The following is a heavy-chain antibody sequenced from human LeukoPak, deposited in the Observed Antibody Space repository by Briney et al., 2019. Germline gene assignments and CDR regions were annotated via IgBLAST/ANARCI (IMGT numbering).Heavy chain of an antibody. CDR1: GFTFSSYR. CDR3: ASLDIVVVPAAIPDWFDP. Sequence: GGSLRLSCAASGFTFSSYRMNWVRQAPGKGLEWVSYISSSSSTIYYADSVKGRFTISRDNAKNSLYLQMNSLRAEDTAVYYCASLDIVVVPAAIPDWFDPWGQGTLVTVSS. D-gene: IGHD2-2*02. CDR2: ISSSSSTI. V-gene: IGHV3-48*01. J-gene: IGHJ5*02.